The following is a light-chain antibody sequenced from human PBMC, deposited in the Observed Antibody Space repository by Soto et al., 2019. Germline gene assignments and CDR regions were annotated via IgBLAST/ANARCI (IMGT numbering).Light chain of an antibody. CDR1: QNVFSN. CDR2: GAS. Sequence: IVLTQSPATLSVSPVERSRLARGASQNVFSNLAWYQQKPGQAPRLLIYGASTRATGIPAKFSGSGSGTEFTLTISSLQSEDFAVYYCQQYSNWPPVTFGQGTKVDIK. CDR3: QQYSNWPPVT. J-gene: IGKJ1*01. V-gene: IGKV3-15*01.